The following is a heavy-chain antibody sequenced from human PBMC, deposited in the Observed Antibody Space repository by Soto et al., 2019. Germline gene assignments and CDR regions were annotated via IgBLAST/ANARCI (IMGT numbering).Heavy chain of an antibody. Sequence: SETLSLTCTVSGGSITSFYWSWIRQPPGKGLEWIGYIFYTGTTNYNPSLKSRVIISADTSKNQFSLKLSSVTAADTAVYYCARSYSSGWYRFQSWGQGTLVTVSS. D-gene: IGHD6-19*01. J-gene: IGHJ5*02. CDR1: GGSITSFY. CDR3: ARSYSSGWYRFQS. CDR2: IFYTGTT. V-gene: IGHV4-59*01.